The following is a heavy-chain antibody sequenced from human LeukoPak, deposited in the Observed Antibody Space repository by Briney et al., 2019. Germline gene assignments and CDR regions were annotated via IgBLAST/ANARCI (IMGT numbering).Heavy chain of an antibody. D-gene: IGHD1-26*01. CDR3: ARDIREVGDSHYFDY. Sequence: SETLSLTCTVSGISITTYYWSWIRQPPGKGLEWIGLIHYSGSTSYSPSLKSRVTISIDTSKNQFSLHLSSVTAADTAVYYCARDIREVGDSHYFDYWGQGALVTVTS. J-gene: IGHJ4*02. CDR2: IHYSGST. V-gene: IGHV4-59*01. CDR1: GISITTYY.